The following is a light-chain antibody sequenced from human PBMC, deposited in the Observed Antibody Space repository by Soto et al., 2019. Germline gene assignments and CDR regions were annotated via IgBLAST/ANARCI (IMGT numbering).Light chain of an antibody. Sequence: QSALTQPASVSGSPGQSITISCTGTSSDVGSYNLVSWYQQHPGKAPKLMIYEGSKRPSGVSNRLSGSKSGNTASPTISGLQAEDEADYYCCSYAGSSTPYVFGTGTKVTVL. CDR1: SSDVGSYNL. J-gene: IGLJ1*01. V-gene: IGLV2-23*01. CDR2: EGS. CDR3: CSYAGSSTPYV.